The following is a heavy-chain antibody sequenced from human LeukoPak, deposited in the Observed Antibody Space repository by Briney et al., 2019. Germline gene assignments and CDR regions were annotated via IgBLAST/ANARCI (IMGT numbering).Heavy chain of an antibody. D-gene: IGHD2-2*01. Sequence: GGSLRLSCTASGFTFGDYAMSWVRQAPGKGLEWVSFIRSKAYGGTPENAASVKGRFTISRDDSKSIAYLQLNSLKSEDTAVYFCTRIGTSGGEFDYWGQGTLVTVSS. J-gene: IGHJ4*02. CDR1: GFTFGDYA. V-gene: IGHV3-49*04. CDR3: TRIGTSGGEFDY. CDR2: IRSKAYGGTP.